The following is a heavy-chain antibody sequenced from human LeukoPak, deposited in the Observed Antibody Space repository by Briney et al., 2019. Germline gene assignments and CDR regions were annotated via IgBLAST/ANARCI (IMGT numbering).Heavy chain of an antibody. Sequence: GRSLRLFCAASGFTFSSYAMHWVRQAPGKGLEWVAVISYDGSNKYYADSVKGRFTISRDNSKNTLYLQMNSLRAEDTAVYYCARAPDGSGAYWGQGTLVTVSS. D-gene: IGHD3-10*01. V-gene: IGHV3-30-3*01. J-gene: IGHJ4*02. CDR3: ARAPDGSGAY. CDR2: ISYDGSNK. CDR1: GFTFSSYA.